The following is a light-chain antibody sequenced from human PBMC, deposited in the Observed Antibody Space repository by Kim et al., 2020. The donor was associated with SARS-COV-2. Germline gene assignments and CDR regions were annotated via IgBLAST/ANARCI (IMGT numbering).Light chain of an antibody. CDR1: SSDVGGYNY. J-gene: IGLJ3*02. CDR3: CSYAGSYTHWV. CDR2: DVN. Sequence: SVTISCTGTSSDVGGYNYVSWYQQHPGKAPKLMIYDVNKRPSGVPDRFSGSKSGNTASLTISGLQAEDEADYYCCSYAGSYTHWVFGGGTKLTVL. V-gene: IGLV2-11*01.